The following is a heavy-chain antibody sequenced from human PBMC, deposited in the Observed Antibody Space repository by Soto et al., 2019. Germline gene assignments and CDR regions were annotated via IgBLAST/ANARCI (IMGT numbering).Heavy chain of an antibody. V-gene: IGHV1-69*02. J-gene: IGHJ2*01. Sequence: QVQLVQSGAEVKKPGSSVKVSCKASGGTFSSYTISWVRQAPGQGLEWMGRIIPILGIANYAQKFQGRVTITADKPTSTAYMELSSLRSEDTAVYYCASGYSSSYHRDWYFDLWGRGTLVTVSS. CDR3: ASGYSSSYHRDWYFDL. CDR2: IIPILGIA. CDR1: GGTFSSYT. D-gene: IGHD6-6*01.